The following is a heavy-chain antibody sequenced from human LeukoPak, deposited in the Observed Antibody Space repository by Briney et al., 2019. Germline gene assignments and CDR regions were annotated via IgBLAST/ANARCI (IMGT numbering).Heavy chain of an antibody. CDR2: IRYNGDDK. CDR1: GFSFSDYG. Sequence: PGGSLRLSCAASGFSFSDYGMHWVRQPPGKGLGWGAFIRYNGDDKYYADSVKGRFTISRDNSQKTLYLQINSLRSEDTATYFCAKRATITATGPYYYYHMDAWGKGTTVTVSS. CDR3: AKRATITATGPYYYYHMDA. J-gene: IGHJ6*04. D-gene: IGHD5-24*01. V-gene: IGHV3-30*02.